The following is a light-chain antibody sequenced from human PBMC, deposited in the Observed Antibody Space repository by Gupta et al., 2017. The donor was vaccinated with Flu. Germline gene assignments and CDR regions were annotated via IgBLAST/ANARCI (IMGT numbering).Light chain of an antibody. CDR1: QSVSSSY. Sequence: EIVLTQSPGTLSLSPGERVTLSCRASQSVSSSYLAWYQQKPGQAPRLLIYGASVRAAGIPDRFSGSGSGTDFTLTISRLEPEDFAVYYCQQYAGSPGYTFGQGTKLEIK. CDR3: QQYAGSPGYT. V-gene: IGKV3-20*01. CDR2: GAS. J-gene: IGKJ2*01.